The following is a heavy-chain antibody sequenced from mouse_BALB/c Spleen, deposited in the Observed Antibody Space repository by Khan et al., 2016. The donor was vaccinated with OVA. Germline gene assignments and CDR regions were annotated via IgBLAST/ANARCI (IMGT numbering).Heavy chain of an antibody. V-gene: IGHV5-6-5*01. CDR1: GFTFRTYA. Sequence: EVQLVESGGGLVKPGGSLKLSCAASGFTFRTYAMSWVRQTPEKRLEWVASISGGGSIYSPDSVRGRFTISRDTARNVLYLQMSILRSEDTAMYYCAREIYGSYYGWFAFWGQGTLVTVSA. CDR2: ISGGGSI. J-gene: IGHJ3*01. CDR3: AREIYGSYYGWFAF. D-gene: IGHD2-3*01.